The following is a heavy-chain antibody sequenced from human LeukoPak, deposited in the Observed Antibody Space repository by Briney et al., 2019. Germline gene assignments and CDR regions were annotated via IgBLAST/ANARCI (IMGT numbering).Heavy chain of an antibody. V-gene: IGHV3-23*01. CDR2: ISDNGDDT. D-gene: IGHD4-11*01. J-gene: IGHJ4*02. Sequence: GGSLRLSCAASGFAFSSYAMIWVRQAPGKGLDWVSSISDNGDDTYYADSVKGRFTISRDKSTNTLYLQMNSLRADDTAVYYCAKGYYGNYVAVDYWGQGTLVTVSS. CDR3: AKGYYGNYVAVDY. CDR1: GFAFSSYA.